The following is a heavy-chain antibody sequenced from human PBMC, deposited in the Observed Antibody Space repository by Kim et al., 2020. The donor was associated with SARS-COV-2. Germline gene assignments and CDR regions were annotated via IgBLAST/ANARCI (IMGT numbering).Heavy chain of an antibody. V-gene: IGHV4-59*08. CDR2: IYYSGST. CDR3: ATSREIYGSGRFDY. Sequence: SETLSLTCTVSGGSISSYYWSWIRQPPGKGLEWIGYIYYSGSTNYNPSLKSRVTISVDTSKNQFSLKLSSVTAADTAVYYCATSREIYGSGRFDYWGQGTLVTVSS. J-gene: IGHJ4*02. CDR1: GGSISSYY. D-gene: IGHD3-10*01.